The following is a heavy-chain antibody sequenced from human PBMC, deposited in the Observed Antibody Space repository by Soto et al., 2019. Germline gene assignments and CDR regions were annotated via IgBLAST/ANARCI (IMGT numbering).Heavy chain of an antibody. D-gene: IGHD5-18*01. V-gene: IGHV5-10-1*01. CDR2: IDPSDSYT. Sequence: ESLKISCKGSGYSFTSYWISWVRQMPGKGLEWMGRIDPSDSYTNYSPSFQGHVTISADKSISTAYLQWSSLKASDTAMYYCARKNMVTDYYYYGMDVWDQGTTVTVSS. CDR3: ARKNMVTDYYYYGMDV. J-gene: IGHJ6*02. CDR1: GYSFTSYW.